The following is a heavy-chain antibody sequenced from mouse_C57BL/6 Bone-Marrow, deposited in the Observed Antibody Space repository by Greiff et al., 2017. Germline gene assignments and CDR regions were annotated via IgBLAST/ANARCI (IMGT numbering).Heavy chain of an antibody. CDR3: ARGGPYYYGSSAFDY. J-gene: IGHJ2*01. V-gene: IGHV1-53*01. CDR1: GYTFTSYW. CDR2: INPSNGGT. D-gene: IGHD1-1*01. Sequence: QVQLQQPGTELVKPGASVKLSCKASGYTFTSYWMHWVKQRPGQGLEWIGNINPSNGGTNYNEKFKSKATLTVDKSSSTAYMQLSSLTSEDSAVYYCARGGPYYYGSSAFDYWGQGTTLTVSS.